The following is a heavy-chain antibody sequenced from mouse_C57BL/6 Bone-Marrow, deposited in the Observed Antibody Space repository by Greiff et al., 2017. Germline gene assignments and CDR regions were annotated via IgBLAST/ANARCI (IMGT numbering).Heavy chain of an antibody. Sequence: QVQLQQPGAELVKPGASVKLSCKASGYTFTSYWMQWVKQRPGQGLEWIGEIDPSDSYTNYNPKFKGKATLTVDTSSSTAYMQLSSLTSEDSAVYYCARAGWLLRFAYWGQGTLVTVSA. CDR1: GYTFTSYW. V-gene: IGHV1-50*01. CDR3: ARAGWLLRFAY. CDR2: IDPSDSYT. J-gene: IGHJ3*01. D-gene: IGHD2-3*01.